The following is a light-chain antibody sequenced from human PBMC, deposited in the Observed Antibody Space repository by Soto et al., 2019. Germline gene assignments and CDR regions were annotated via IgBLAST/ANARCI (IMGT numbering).Light chain of an antibody. J-gene: IGLJ2*01. V-gene: IGLV1-51*01. CDR3: GAWESRLNAVV. CDR1: SSNIANHY. CDR2: DNN. Sequence: QSVLTQPPSVSAAPGQKVTISCSGSSSNIANHYVSWYQQLPGTAPKLLIHDNNVRPSGMPDLYSGSKSGTSASLGITGLQTWDESEYYCGAWESRLNAVVFCGGSK.